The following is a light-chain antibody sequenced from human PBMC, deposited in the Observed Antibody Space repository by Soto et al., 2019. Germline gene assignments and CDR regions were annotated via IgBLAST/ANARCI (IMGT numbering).Light chain of an antibody. CDR1: QSVSSN. CDR2: CAS. J-gene: IGKJ4*01. Sequence: EIVMTQSTATLSVSPGERATLSCRASQSVSSNLAWYQQKPGQAPRLLIYCASTRATGIPARFSGSGSGTEFTLTISSLQSEDFAVYYCQQYNNWPPLTFGGGTKVEIK. V-gene: IGKV3-15*01. CDR3: QQYNNWPPLT.